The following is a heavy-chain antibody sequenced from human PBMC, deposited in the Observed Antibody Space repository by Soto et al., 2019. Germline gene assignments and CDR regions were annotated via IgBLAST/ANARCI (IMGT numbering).Heavy chain of an antibody. CDR3: AKFEIVRYVPPDY. CDR1: GFTFSSYA. V-gene: IGHV3-23*01. CDR2: ISGSGGST. J-gene: IGHJ4*02. Sequence: GGSLRLCCAASGFTFSSYAMSWVRQAPGKGLEWVSAISGSGGSTYYADSVKGRFTISRDNSKNTMYLQMNSLRAEDTAVYYCAKFEIVRYVPPDYWGQGTLVTV. D-gene: IGHD5-12*01.